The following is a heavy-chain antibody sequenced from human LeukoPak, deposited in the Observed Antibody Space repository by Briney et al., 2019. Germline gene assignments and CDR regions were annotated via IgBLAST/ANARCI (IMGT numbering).Heavy chain of an antibody. CDR1: GGTFSSYA. V-gene: IGHV1-69*05. J-gene: IGHJ4*02. D-gene: IGHD3-22*01. CDR3: ARSNTYYYDGSGYYADY. Sequence: SVKVSCKASGGTFSSYAISWVRQAPGQGLEWMGGIIPIFGTANYAQKFQGRVTITTDESTSTAYMELSSLRSEDTAVYYCARSNTYYYDGSGYYADYWGQGALVTVSS. CDR2: IIPIFGTA.